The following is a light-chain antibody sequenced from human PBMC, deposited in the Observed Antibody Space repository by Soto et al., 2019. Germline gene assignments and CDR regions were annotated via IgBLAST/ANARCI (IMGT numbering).Light chain of an antibody. J-gene: IGLJ2*01. CDR3: CSYAGSYTYVV. Sequence: SVLTQPRSVSGSPGQSVTISCTGTSSDVGGYNYVSWYQQHPGKAPKLMIYDVSKRPSGVPDRFSGSKSVNTASLTISGLQAEDEADYYCCSYAGSYTYVVFGGGTKLTVL. V-gene: IGLV2-11*01. CDR1: SSDVGGYNY. CDR2: DVS.